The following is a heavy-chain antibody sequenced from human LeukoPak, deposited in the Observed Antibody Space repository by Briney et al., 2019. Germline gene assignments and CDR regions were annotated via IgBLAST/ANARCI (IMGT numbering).Heavy chain of an antibody. V-gene: IGHV3-30*02. CDR3: AKDKFNFGVWANYFEN. D-gene: IGHD3-3*01. J-gene: IGHJ4*02. Sequence: GGSLRLSCEASGFTFSNYGMHWVRQAPGKGLDWVAFIRYDGSDQYSADSVKGRFTISRDNSKNTLSLQMNSLRAEDTAVYYCAKDKFNFGVWANYFENWGQGTLVTVSS. CDR2: IRYDGSDQ. CDR1: GFTFSNYG.